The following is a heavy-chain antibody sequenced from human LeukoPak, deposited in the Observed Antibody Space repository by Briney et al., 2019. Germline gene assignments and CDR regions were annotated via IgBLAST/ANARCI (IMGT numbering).Heavy chain of an antibody. CDR1: GGSFSDYY. Sequence: SETLSLTCAVYGGSFSDYYWSWIRQPPGKGLEWIGEINHSGSTNYNPSLKSRVTISVDTSKNQFSLKLSSVTVADTAVYYCAQGHDYGDYLNWFDPWGQGTLVTVSS. D-gene: IGHD4-17*01. CDR2: INHSGST. CDR3: AQGHDYGDYLNWFDP. V-gene: IGHV4-34*01. J-gene: IGHJ5*02.